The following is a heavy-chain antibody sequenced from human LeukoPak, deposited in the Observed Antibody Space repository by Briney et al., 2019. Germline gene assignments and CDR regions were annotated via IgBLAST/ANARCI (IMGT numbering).Heavy chain of an antibody. Sequence: SQILSLTCAISGDSVSSNSAAWTWIRQSPSRGLEWLGRTYYRSKWYNDYAISVKSRITINPDTSKNQFSLQLNSVTPEDTAVYYCARGNNWNYVPFDYWGQGTLVTVSS. V-gene: IGHV6-1*01. CDR3: ARGNNWNYVPFDY. D-gene: IGHD1-7*01. J-gene: IGHJ4*02. CDR2: TYYRSKWYN. CDR1: GDSVSSNSAA.